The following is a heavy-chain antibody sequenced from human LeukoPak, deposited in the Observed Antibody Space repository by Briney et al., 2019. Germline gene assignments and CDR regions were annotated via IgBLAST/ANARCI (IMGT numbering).Heavy chain of an antibody. Sequence: SETLSLTCTVSGGSISSGNYYWSWIRQPPGKGLEWIGYIYYSGSTYYNPSLKNRITISVDTSKNQFSLKLSSVTAADTAVYYCATYRGGYVGNWFDPWGQGTLVTVSS. CDR2: IYYSGST. CDR3: ATYRGGYVGNWFDP. D-gene: IGHD5-12*01. J-gene: IGHJ5*02. V-gene: IGHV4-30-4*08. CDR1: GGSISSGNYY.